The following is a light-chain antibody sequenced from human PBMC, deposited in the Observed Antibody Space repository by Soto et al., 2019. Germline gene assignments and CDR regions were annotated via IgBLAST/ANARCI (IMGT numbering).Light chain of an antibody. CDR3: HQSDDSPWT. Sequence: ETMLMQSPDTLSLSPGERVTLSCRASQSLPSNSLAWYQQKPGQPPRLLFYGASSRATGVPDRFVGSGSGTDFTLTVARLEAEDSAVYFCHQSDDSPWTFGQGTKVEV. V-gene: IGKV3-20*01. J-gene: IGKJ1*01. CDR1: QSLPSNS. CDR2: GAS.